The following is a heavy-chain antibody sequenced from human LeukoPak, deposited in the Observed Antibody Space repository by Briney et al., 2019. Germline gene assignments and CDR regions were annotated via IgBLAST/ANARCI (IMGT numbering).Heavy chain of an antibody. D-gene: IGHD3-22*01. CDR3: ARGVGSGYTDY. CDR2: ISYSGNT. Sequence: SETLSLTCSVYGGSISNYYWTWVRQPPGKGLEWIGFISYSGNTNYNPSLKSRVTISLDTSKNQFSLKLISVTAADTGVYYCARGVGSGYTDYWGQGALVTVSS. J-gene: IGHJ4*02. V-gene: IGHV4-59*01. CDR1: GGSISNYY.